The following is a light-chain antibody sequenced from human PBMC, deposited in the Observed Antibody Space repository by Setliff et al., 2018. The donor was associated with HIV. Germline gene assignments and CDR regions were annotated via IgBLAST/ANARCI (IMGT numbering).Light chain of an antibody. CDR1: SSDVGGFNS. Sequence: QSALTQPASVSGSAGQSITISCTGTSSDVGGFNSVSWYQQHPDKAPKLIIYEVTNRPSGVPDRFSGSKSGNTASLTVSGLQAEDEAEYYCCSHAGTFYVFGTGTKVTVL. CDR3: CSHAGTFYV. J-gene: IGLJ1*01. CDR2: EVT. V-gene: IGLV2-14*03.